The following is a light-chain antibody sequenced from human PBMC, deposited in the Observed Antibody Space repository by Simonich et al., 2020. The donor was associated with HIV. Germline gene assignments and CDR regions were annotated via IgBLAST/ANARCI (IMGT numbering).Light chain of an antibody. V-gene: IGKV4-1*01. CDR3: QQYYDTPIT. Sequence: DIVMTQSPDSLGVSLGERATINCQSSQSVFYISNNKNYLALYQKKPGQPPKLLIYWASTRESGVPDRFSGSGSGTDFTLTSSSLQAEDVAVYYCQQYYDTPITFGQGTRLEIK. CDR2: WAS. CDR1: QSVFYISNNKNY. J-gene: IGKJ5*01.